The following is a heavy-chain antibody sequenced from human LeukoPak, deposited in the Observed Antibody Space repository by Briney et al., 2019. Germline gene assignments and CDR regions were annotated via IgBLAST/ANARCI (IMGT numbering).Heavy chain of an antibody. CDR2: IDKDGSET. D-gene: IGHD6-19*01. J-gene: IGHJ4*02. CDR3: AGSIGWIFDY. V-gene: IGHV3-7*01. CDR1: GFTFSSYW. Sequence: GGSLRLSCAASGFTFSSYWMNWVRQAPGKGLEWVANIDKDGSETFYVDSVKGRFTISRDNAKNSLYLQMNSLRAEDTAVYYCAGSIGWIFDYWGRGTLVTVSS.